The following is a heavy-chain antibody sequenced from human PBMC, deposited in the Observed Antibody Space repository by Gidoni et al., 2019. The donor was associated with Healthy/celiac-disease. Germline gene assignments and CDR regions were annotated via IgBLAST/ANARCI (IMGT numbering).Heavy chain of an antibody. Sequence: QVQLVESGGGVVQPGRSLRLSCSASGFTFSSYAMHWVRQAPGKGLEWVAVISYDGSNKYYADSVKGRFTISRDNSKNTLYLQMNSLRAEDTAVYYCARTGILWWPAYYFDYWGQGTLVTVSS. CDR2: ISYDGSNK. CDR3: ARTGILWWPAYYFDY. D-gene: IGHD2-21*01. J-gene: IGHJ4*02. V-gene: IGHV3-30-3*01. CDR1: GFTFSSYA.